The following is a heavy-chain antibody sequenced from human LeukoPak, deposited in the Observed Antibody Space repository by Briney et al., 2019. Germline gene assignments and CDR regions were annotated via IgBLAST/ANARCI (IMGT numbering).Heavy chain of an antibody. V-gene: IGHV4-34*01. CDR3: ARAHVDIVATCWFDP. J-gene: IGHJ5*02. CDR2: INHSGST. Sequence: SETLSLTCAVYGGSFSGYYWSWIRQPPGKGLEWIGEINHSGSTNYNPSLKSRVTISVDTSKNQFSLKLSSVTAADTAVYYCARAHVDIVATCWFDPWGQGTLVTVSS. CDR1: GGSFSGYY. D-gene: IGHD5-12*01.